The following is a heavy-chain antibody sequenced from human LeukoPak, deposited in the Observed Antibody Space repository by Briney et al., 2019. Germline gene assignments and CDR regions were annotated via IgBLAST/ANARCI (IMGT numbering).Heavy chain of an antibody. D-gene: IGHD3-22*01. CDR2: INWNGGST. V-gene: IGHV3-20*04. J-gene: IGHJ4*02. CDR3: ARGTYYDSDGADY. CDR1: GFTFSSYA. Sequence: TGGSLRLSCAASGFTFSSYAMSWVRQAPGKGLEWVSGINWNGGSTGYADSVKGRFTISRDNAKNSLYLQMNSLRAEDTALYYCARGTYYDSDGADYWGQGTLVTVSS.